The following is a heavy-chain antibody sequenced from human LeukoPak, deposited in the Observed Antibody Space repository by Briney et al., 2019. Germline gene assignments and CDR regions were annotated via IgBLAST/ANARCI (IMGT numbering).Heavy chain of an antibody. CDR3: ARGTYYNWFDS. D-gene: IGHD1-26*01. J-gene: IGHJ5*01. Sequence: GGSLRLSCAASGFTFDDYGMSWVRQTPGKGLEWVSGINWDGYSTGYADSVKGRFSISRDNAKNSLYLQMNSLRAEDTALYFCARGTYYNWFDSWGQGTLVTVSS. V-gene: IGHV3-20*04. CDR2: INWDGYST. CDR1: GFTFDDYG.